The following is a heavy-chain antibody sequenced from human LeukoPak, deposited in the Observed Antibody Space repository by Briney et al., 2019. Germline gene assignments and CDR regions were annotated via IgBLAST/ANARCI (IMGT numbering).Heavy chain of an antibody. V-gene: IGHV4-59*01. D-gene: IGHD4-17*01. J-gene: IGHJ5*02. CDR1: GGSISSYY. CDR2: IYYSGST. Sequence: PSETLSLTCTVSGGSISSYYWSWIRQPPGKGLEWIGYIYYSGSTNYNPSLKSRVTISVDTSKNQFSLKLSSVTAADTAVYYCAREGYGDPNWFDPWGQGTLVTVSS. CDR3: AREGYGDPNWFDP.